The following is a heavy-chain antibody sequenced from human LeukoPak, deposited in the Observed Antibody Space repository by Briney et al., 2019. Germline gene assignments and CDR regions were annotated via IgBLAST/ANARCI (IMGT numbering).Heavy chain of an antibody. D-gene: IGHD4-17*01. CDR1: GFTFRTYG. CDR3: AKSFFSTVTTNPNYFDP. CDR2: ISYDGSSE. Sequence: PGGSLRLSCEASGFTFRTYGMHWVRQAPGKGPEWVAVISYDGSSEHYADSVKGRFTISRDNFKSTLFLQMNSVRTEDTAMYYCAKSFFSTVTTNPNYFDPWGQGTLVIVSS. J-gene: IGHJ5*02. V-gene: IGHV3-30*18.